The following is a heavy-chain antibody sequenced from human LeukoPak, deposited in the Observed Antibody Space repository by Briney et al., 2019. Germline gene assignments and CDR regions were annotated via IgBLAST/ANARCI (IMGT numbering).Heavy chain of an antibody. D-gene: IGHD3-10*01. J-gene: IGHJ4*02. CDR2: INHSGST. CDR1: GGSFSGYY. V-gene: IGHV4-34*01. CDR3: ARVSGGHGSGSYYNWRPVEY. Sequence: PSETLSLTCAVYGGSFSGYYWSWIRQPPGKGLEWIGEINHSGSTNYNPSLKSRVTISVDTSKNQFSLKLSSVTAADTAVYYCARVSGGHGSGSYYNWRPVEYWGQGTLVTVSS.